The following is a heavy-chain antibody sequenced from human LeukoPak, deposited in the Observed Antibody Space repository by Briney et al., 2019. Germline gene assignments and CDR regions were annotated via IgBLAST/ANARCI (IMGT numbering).Heavy chain of an antibody. V-gene: IGHV4-34*01. J-gene: IGHJ4*02. D-gene: IGHD6-6*01. CDR1: GGSFSGYY. CDR2: INHSGST. CDR3: ARGYGAARQGNY. Sequence: SETLSLTCAVYGGSFSGYYWSWIRQPPGKGLEWIGEINHSGSTNYNPSLKGRVTISVDTSKNQFSLKLSSVTAADTAVYYCARGYGAARQGNYWGQGTLVTVSS.